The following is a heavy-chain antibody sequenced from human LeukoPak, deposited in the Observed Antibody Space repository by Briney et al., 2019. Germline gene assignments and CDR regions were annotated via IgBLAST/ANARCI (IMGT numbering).Heavy chain of an antibody. CDR1: GFTFSKFA. CDR3: ARGGDGDSYYLYYYMDV. CDR2: ISSNGGST. Sequence: GGSLRLSCAASGFTFSKFAMHWVRQAPGKGLEYVSAISSNGGSTYYANSVKGRFTISRDNSKNTLYLQMGSLRAEDVAVYYCARGGDGDSYYLYYYMDVWGKGTTVTVSS. J-gene: IGHJ6*03. V-gene: IGHV3-64*01. D-gene: IGHD4-17*01.